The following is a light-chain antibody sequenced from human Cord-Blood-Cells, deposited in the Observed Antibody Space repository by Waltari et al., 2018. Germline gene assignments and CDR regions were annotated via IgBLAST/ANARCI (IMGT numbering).Light chain of an antibody. CDR1: QSISSW. CDR2: DAS. Sequence: DIQMTQSPSTLSASVGDRVTITCRASQSISSWLAWYQQKPGKALKLLIYDASSLESGVPSRFSGSGAGTEFPLTISSLPPDDFATYYCQQYNSYWTFGQGTKVEIK. J-gene: IGKJ1*01. V-gene: IGKV1-5*01. CDR3: QQYNSYWT.